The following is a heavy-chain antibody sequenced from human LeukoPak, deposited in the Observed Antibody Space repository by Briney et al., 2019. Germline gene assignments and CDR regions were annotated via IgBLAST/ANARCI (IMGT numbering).Heavy chain of an antibody. D-gene: IGHD6-13*01. CDR3: ARARGREYSSSLAYWYFDL. Sequence: SRTLSFTCTVSGGSISSYYCSWIRQPAGKGLDWIGPIYTSGSTNYTPPLKSRVTISVDKSKNQFSLKLSSVTAADTAVYYCARARGREYSSSLAYWYFDLWGRGTLVTVSS. CDR2: IYTSGST. CDR1: GGSISSYY. J-gene: IGHJ2*01. V-gene: IGHV4-4*07.